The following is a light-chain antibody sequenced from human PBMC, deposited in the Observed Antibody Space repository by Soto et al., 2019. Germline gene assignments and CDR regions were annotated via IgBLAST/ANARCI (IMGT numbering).Light chain of an antibody. Sequence: EIVLTQSPGTLSLSPGERATLSCRASQSVSDSYLAWYQQKPGQAHRLLIYASSRATGIPDRFSGSGSGTDFTLTISRLEPEDSAVYYCQPYGTSDLFGPVTKVDIK. CDR3: QPYGTSDL. CDR1: QSVSDSY. J-gene: IGKJ3*01. V-gene: IGKV3-20*01. CDR2: AS.